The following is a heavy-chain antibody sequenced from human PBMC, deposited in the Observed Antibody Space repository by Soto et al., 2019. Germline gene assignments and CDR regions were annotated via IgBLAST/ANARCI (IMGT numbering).Heavy chain of an antibody. Sequence: ASVKVSCKVSGYTVTELSMHWVRQAPGKGLEWMGGFDPEDGETIYAQKFQGRVTMTEDTSTDTAYMELSSLRSEDTAVYYCATVAPGYSSGWYGYWGQGTLVTVSS. CDR1: GYTVTELS. J-gene: IGHJ4*02. D-gene: IGHD6-19*01. CDR3: ATVAPGYSSGWYGY. CDR2: FDPEDGET. V-gene: IGHV1-24*01.